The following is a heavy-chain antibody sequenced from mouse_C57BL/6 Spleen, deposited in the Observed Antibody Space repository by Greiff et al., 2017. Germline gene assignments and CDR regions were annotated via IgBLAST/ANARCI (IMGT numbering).Heavy chain of an antibody. D-gene: IGHD1-1*01. J-gene: IGHJ4*01. CDR1: GYSFTGYY. CDR3: AYETVAPSRGYAMDY. CDR2: INPSTGGT. V-gene: IGHV1-42*01. Sequence: VQLQQSGPELVKPGASVKISCKASGYSFTGYYMNWVKQSPEKSLEWIGEINPSTGGTTYNQKFKAKATLTVDKSSSTAYMQLKSLTSEDSAVYYCAYETVAPSRGYAMDYWGQGTSVTVSS.